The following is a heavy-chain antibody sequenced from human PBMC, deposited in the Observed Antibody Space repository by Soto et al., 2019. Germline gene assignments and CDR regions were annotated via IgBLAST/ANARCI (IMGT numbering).Heavy chain of an antibody. J-gene: IGHJ4*02. CDR3: ARSPHQLLYSPFDY. CDR2: IIPIFGTA. CDR1: GGTFSSYA. Sequence: ASVKVSCKASGGTFSSYAISWVRQAPGQGLEWMGGIIPIFGTANYAQKFQGRVTITADESTSTAYMELSSLRSEDTAVYYCARSPHQLLYSPFDYWGQGTLVTVS. D-gene: IGHD2-2*02. V-gene: IGHV1-69*13.